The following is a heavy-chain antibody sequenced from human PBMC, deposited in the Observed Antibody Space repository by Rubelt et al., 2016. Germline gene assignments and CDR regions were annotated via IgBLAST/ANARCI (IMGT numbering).Heavy chain of an antibody. D-gene: IGHD6-6*01. CDR2: MNPNSGNT. CDR1: GYTFTSYD. Sequence: QVQLVQSGAEVKKPGASVKVSCKASGYTFTSYDINWVRQATGLGLEWMGWMNPNSGNTGYAQKFQGRVTMTRNTSISTAYMELRSRRSDDTAVYYCARDRIRIAARQGWYFDLWGRGTLVTVSS. V-gene: IGHV1-8*01. J-gene: IGHJ2*01. CDR3: ARDRIRIAARQGWYFDL.